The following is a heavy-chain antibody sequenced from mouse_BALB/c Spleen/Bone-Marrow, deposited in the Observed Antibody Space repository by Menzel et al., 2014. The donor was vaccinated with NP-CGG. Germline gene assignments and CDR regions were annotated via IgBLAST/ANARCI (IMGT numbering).Heavy chain of an antibody. CDR1: GYAFSSSW. D-gene: IGHD1-1*01. CDR3: ARTYGSSYFVY. V-gene: IGHV1-82*01. CDR2: IYPGDGDT. Sequence: QVQLKHSGPELVKPGASVKISCRASGYAFSSSWMNWVKQRPGQGLEWIGRIYPGDGDTNYNGKFKGKATLTADKSSSTAYMQLSSLTSVDSAVYFCARTYGSSYFVYWGQGTLVTVSA. J-gene: IGHJ3*01.